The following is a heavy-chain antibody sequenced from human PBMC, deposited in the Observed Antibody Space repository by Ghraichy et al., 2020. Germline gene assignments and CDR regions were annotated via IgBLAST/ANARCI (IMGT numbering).Heavy chain of an antibody. Sequence: GGSLRLSCAASGFTFSSSAMSWVRQTPRKGLEWVSAISGSGGSTWFADSVKGRFTISRDNSKNTPYLQMNSLRAADTAVYFCAKDLYNSGWFLFDSWGQGTL. CDR2: ISGSGGST. J-gene: IGHJ4*02. CDR1: GFTFSSSA. V-gene: IGHV3-23*01. CDR3: AKDLYNSGWFLFDS. D-gene: IGHD6-19*01.